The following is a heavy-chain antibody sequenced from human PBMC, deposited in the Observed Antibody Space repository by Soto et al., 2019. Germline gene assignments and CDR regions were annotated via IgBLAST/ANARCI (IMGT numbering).Heavy chain of an antibody. CDR2: IWYDGSDK. J-gene: IGHJ4*02. V-gene: IGHV3-33*01. CDR1: GFTFSSYG. D-gene: IGHD5-18*01. Sequence: QVQLVESGGGVVQPGRSLRLSCTASGFTFSSYGMHWVRQAPGKGLEWVSVIWYDGSDKYYVDSVKGRFTISRDNSNNTLYLQMNSLRAEDTAVYYCTSSGYSNGYYFDYWGQGTLVTVSS. CDR3: TSSGYSNGYYFDY.